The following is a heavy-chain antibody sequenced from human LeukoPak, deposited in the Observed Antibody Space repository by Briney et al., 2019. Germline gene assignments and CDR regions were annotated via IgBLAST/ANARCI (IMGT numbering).Heavy chain of an antibody. CDR1: GFTFSSYA. J-gene: IGHJ4*02. CDR3: ARGSRDYSSSSPDY. D-gene: IGHD6-6*01. Sequence: GGSLRLSCAASGFTFSSYAMHWVRQAPGKGLEWVAVISYDGSNKYYADSVKGRFTISRDNSKNTLYLQMNSLRAEDTAVYYCARGSRDYSSSSPDYWGQGTLVTVSS. CDR2: ISYDGSNK. V-gene: IGHV3-30-3*01.